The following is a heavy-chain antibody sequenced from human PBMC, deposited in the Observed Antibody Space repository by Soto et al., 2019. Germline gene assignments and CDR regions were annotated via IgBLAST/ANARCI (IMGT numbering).Heavy chain of an antibody. CDR2: SSRSGTYR. Sequence: QVQLVESGGGLVKPGGSLKLSCAASGFTFSDYYMSWIRQAPGKGLEWVSYSSRSGTYRNYAESVKGRFTISRDNAKNSLYLQMNSLRAEDTAVYYCARAVVDYWSFDLWGHGTLVTVSS. D-gene: IGHD2-15*01. CDR3: ARAVVDYWSFDL. CDR1: GFTFSDYY. J-gene: IGHJ2*01. V-gene: IGHV3-11*06.